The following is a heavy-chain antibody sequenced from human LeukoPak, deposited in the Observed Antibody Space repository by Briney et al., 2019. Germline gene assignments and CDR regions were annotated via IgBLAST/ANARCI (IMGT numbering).Heavy chain of an antibody. CDR3: VMLDGVLLWFGESGGLDDAFDI. J-gene: IGHJ3*02. CDR2: ISSSGSTI. D-gene: IGHD3-10*01. Sequence: GGSLRLSCAASGFTFSSYEMNWVRQAPGKGLEWVSYISSSGSTIYYADSVKGRFTISRDNAKNSLYLQMNSLRAEDTAVYYCVMLDGVLLWFGESGGLDDAFDIWGQGTMVTVSS. CDR1: GFTFSSYE. V-gene: IGHV3-48*03.